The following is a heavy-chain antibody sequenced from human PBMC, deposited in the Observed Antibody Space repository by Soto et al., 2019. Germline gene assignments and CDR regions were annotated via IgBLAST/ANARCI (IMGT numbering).Heavy chain of an antibody. D-gene: IGHD1-26*01. J-gene: IGHJ5*02. CDR3: ARLRRGSYLVKGTSWFDP. V-gene: IGHV4-39*01. Sequence: PSETLSLTCTVSGGSISSSSYYWGWIRQPPGKGLDWIGSIYYSGSTYYNPSLKSRVTISVDTSKNQFSLKLSSVTAADTAGYYCARLRRGSYLVKGTSWFDPWGQGTLVTVSS. CDR2: IYYSGST. CDR1: GGSISSSSYY.